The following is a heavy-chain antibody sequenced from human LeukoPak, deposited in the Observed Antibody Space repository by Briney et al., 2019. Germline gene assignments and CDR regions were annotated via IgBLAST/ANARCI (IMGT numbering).Heavy chain of an antibody. D-gene: IGHD3-10*01. V-gene: IGHV3-23*01. CDR1: GFTFSSYG. CDR3: ARDRYYGSGSPPSSDY. Sequence: PGGSLRLSCAASGFTFSSYGMSWVRQAPGKGLEWVSAISGSGGSTYYADSVKGRFTISRDNSKNTLYLQMGSLRAEDMAVYYCARDRYYGSGSPPSSDYWGQGTLVTVSS. J-gene: IGHJ4*02. CDR2: ISGSGGST.